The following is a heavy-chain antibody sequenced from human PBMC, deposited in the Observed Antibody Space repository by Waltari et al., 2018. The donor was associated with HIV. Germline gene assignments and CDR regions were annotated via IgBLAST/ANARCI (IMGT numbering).Heavy chain of an antibody. V-gene: IGHV3-15*01. Sequence: EVQLVESGGGLVKPGGSLRLSCAASGFTFSNAWMRWVRQAPGTGLEWVGRIKSKTDGGTTDYAAPVKGRFTISRDDSKNTLYLQMNSLKTEDTAVYYCTTGPPYYYGSGGLNWFDPWGQGTLVTVSS. J-gene: IGHJ5*02. CDR3: TTGPPYYYGSGGLNWFDP. CDR1: GFTFSNAW. D-gene: IGHD3-10*01. CDR2: IKSKTDGGTT.